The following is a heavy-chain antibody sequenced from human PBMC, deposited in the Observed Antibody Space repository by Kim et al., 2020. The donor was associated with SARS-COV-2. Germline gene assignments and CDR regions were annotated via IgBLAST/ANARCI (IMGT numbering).Heavy chain of an antibody. D-gene: IGHD1-1*01. Sequence: SETLSLTCTVSGGSVSSGSYYWSWIRQPPGKGLEWIGYIYYSGSTNYNPSLKSRVTISVDTSKNQFSLKLSSVTAADTAVYYCAREPGTTGTTYYYYGMDVWGQGTTVTVSS. V-gene: IGHV4-61*01. CDR3: AREPGTTGTTYYYYGMDV. CDR1: GGSVSSGSYY. CDR2: IYYSGST. J-gene: IGHJ6*02.